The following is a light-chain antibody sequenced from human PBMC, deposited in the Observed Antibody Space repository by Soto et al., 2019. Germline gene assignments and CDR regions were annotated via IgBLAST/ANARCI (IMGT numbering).Light chain of an antibody. Sequence: DIQMTQSPSTLSASVGDRVTNTCRASQSISSWLAWYQQKPGKAPKLLIYKASSLESGVPSRFSGSGSGTEFTLTFSSLQPDDFATYYCQQYNNYPWTFGQGTKVDIK. CDR3: QQYNNYPWT. V-gene: IGKV1-5*03. CDR1: QSISSW. J-gene: IGKJ1*01. CDR2: KAS.